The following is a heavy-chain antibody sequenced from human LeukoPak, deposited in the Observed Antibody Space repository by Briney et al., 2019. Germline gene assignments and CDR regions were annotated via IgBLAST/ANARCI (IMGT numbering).Heavy chain of an antibody. CDR1: GYTFTGYY. V-gene: IGHV1-2*02. Sequence: ASVKVSCKASGYTFTGYYMHWVRQAPGQGLEWMGWINPNSGGTNYAQKFQGRVTMTRDTSISTAYMELSRLRSDDTAVYYCARCLRNNYSSSSRGLGYWGQGTLVTVSS. D-gene: IGHD6-6*01. J-gene: IGHJ4*02. CDR2: INPNSGGT. CDR3: ARCLRNNYSSSSRGLGY.